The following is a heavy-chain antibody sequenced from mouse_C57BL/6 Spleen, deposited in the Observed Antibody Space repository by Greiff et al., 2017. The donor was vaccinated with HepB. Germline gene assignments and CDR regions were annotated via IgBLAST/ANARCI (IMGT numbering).Heavy chain of an antibody. D-gene: IGHD1-2*01. CDR2: ISDGGSYT. CDR1: GFTFSSYA. J-gene: IGHJ2*01. V-gene: IGHV5-4*01. Sequence: EVHLVESGGGLVKPGGSLKLSCAASGFTFSSYAMSWVRQTPEKRLEWVATISDGGSYTYYPDNVKGRFTISRDNAKNNLYLQMSHLKSEDTAMYYCARGELLRPGYFDYWGQGTTLTVSS. CDR3: ARGELLRPGYFDY.